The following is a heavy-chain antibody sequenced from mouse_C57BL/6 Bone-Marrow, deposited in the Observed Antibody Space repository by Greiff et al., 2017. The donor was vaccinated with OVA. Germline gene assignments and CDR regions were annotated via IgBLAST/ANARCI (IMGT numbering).Heavy chain of an antibody. D-gene: IGHD1-1*01. CDR2: IYPRSGNT. V-gene: IGHV1-81*01. CDR1: GYTFTSYG. J-gene: IGHJ3*01. Sequence: QVQLKESGAELARPGASVKLSCKASGYTFTSYGISWVKQRTGQGLEWIGEIYPRSGNTYYNEKFKGKATLTADKSSSTAYMELRLLTSEDSAVYFCAIPIYYYGSSYGFAYWGQGTLVTVSA. CDR3: AIPIYYYGSSYGFAY.